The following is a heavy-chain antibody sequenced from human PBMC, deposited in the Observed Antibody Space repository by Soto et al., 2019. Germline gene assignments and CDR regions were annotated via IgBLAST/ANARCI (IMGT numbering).Heavy chain of an antibody. J-gene: IGHJ6*04. V-gene: IGHV1-69*08. D-gene: IGHD3-16*01. Sequence: QAQLVQSGAEVKRPGSSVKVSCKASGDTFSSYSISWVRQAPGQGLEWMGRIIPMVGTPNYAQKFQGRVTFSADKSTSTAYMVLNSLISDDTAVYYCATDGGSTSSSAYNYRMDVWGKGTLVTVAS. CDR3: ATDGGSTSSSAYNYRMDV. CDR2: IIPMVGTP. CDR1: GDTFSSYS.